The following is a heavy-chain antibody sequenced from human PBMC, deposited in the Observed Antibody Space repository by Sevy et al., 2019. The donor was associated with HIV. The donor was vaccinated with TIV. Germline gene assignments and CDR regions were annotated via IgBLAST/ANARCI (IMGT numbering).Heavy chain of an antibody. J-gene: IGHJ4*02. CDR2: INPDSGDP. CDR1: GYTFTGYY. Sequence: ASVKVSCKASGYTFTGYYMHWVRQAPGQGLQGMGWINPDSGDPNYVPKFQGRVTLTRNTSISTAYMELSRLKSDETAVYYCVRDDRDGYFEYWGQGTLVTVSS. CDR3: VRDDRDGYFEY. V-gene: IGHV1-2*02.